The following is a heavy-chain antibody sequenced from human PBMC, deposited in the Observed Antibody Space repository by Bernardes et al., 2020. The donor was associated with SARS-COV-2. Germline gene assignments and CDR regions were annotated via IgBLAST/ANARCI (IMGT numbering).Heavy chain of an antibody. CDR2: ISGSGDAT. V-gene: IGHV3-23*01. D-gene: IGHD4-4*01. Sequence: GSLRLSCAASGFTFSSYAMSWVRQAPGKGLEWVSTISGSGDATYYADSVKGRFTISRDSSKNTLYLQMNSLRAEDTAVYYCAKDYSVIGQTVYYYGLDVWGQETTFTVSS. CDR1: GFTFSSYA. CDR3: AKDYSVIGQTVYYYGLDV. J-gene: IGHJ6*02.